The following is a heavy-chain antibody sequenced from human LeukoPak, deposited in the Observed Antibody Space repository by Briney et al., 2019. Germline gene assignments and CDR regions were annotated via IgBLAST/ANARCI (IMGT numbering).Heavy chain of an antibody. Sequence: GGPLRLSCAASGFTFSDYYMTWIRQAPGKGLEWVSYISSNGNTRYYSDSEKGRFPISRDNAKNSLYLQKSSLRAEDTTVYYCARDNAPLVVVPAALDFWGQGTLVTVSS. J-gene: IGHJ4*02. CDR1: GFTFSDYY. CDR3: ARDNAPLVVVPAALDF. V-gene: IGHV3-11*04. CDR2: ISSNGNTR. D-gene: IGHD2-2*01.